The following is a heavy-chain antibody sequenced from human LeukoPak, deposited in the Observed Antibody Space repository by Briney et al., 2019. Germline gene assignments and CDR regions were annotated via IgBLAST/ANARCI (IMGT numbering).Heavy chain of an antibody. Sequence: GGSLRLSCTASGFTFSNYGMHWVRQAPGKGLEWVAFIRYDGNVQYLLDAVKGRFTISRDNSKDTLYLQMNSLRAEDTAVYYCAKDGGPYYDILTGYFDYWGQGTLVTVSS. CDR1: GFTFSNYG. D-gene: IGHD3-9*01. J-gene: IGHJ4*02. CDR3: AKDGGPYYDILTGYFDY. CDR2: IRYDGNVQ. V-gene: IGHV3-30*02.